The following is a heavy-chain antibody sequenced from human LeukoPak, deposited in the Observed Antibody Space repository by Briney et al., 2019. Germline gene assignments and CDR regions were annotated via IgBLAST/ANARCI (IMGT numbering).Heavy chain of an antibody. D-gene: IGHD3-22*01. CDR3: ARISYDSSGYFDY. V-gene: IGHV3-74*01. CDR1: GFTFRSSW. CDR2: ITSDGTNT. J-gene: IGHJ4*02. Sequence: GGSLRLSCAASGFTFRSSWTHWVRQAPGKGLVWVSRITSDGTNTNYAGSVKGRFTISRDSAKNTLYLEMNSLGAEDTAVYYCARISYDSSGYFDYWGQGTLVTVSS.